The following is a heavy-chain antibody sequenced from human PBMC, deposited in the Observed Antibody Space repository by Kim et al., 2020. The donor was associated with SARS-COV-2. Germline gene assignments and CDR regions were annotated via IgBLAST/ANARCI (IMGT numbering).Heavy chain of an antibody. CDR1: GYTFTSYA. J-gene: IGHJ5*02. CDR2: INAGNGNT. CDR3: ARDKLYYYDSSGYYP. D-gene: IGHD3-22*01. Sequence: ASVKVSCKASGYTFTSYAMHWVRQAPGQRLEWMGWINAGNGNTKYSQKFQGRVTITRDTSASTAYMELSSLRSEDTAVYYCARDKLYYYDSSGYYPWGQGTLVTVSS. V-gene: IGHV1-3*01.